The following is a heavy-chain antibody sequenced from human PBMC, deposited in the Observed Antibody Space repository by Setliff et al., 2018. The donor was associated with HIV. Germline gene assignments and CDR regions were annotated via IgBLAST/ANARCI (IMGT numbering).Heavy chain of an antibody. CDR2: ISTSSATK. CDR1: GFTFSDYY. V-gene: IGHV3-11*01. J-gene: IGHJ3*02. Sequence: GGSLRLSCVASGFTFSDYYMIWIRQAPGQGLEWVSYISTSSATKYYADSVKGRFTISRDNDKNSLYLQMNSVRAGDTAVYYCARAALRYCTSTSCPRVDAFDIWGQGTMVTVSS. D-gene: IGHD2-2*01. CDR3: ARAALRYCTSTSCPRVDAFDI.